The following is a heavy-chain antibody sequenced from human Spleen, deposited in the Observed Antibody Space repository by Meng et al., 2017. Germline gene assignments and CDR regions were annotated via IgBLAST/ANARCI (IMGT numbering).Heavy chain of an antibody. V-gene: IGHV3-23*01. CDR3: AKQPSDSGGYHNEF. CDR1: GFIFKNYA. D-gene: IGHD3-22*01. J-gene: IGHJ4*02. CDR2: ISGSGGNT. Sequence: GESLKISCVASGFIFKNYAMRWVRQAPGKGLEWVSDISGSGGNTYYADPVKGRFTISRDDSKNTLYLQMNSLRAGDTAVYYCAKQPSDSGGYHNEFWGQGTLVTVSS.